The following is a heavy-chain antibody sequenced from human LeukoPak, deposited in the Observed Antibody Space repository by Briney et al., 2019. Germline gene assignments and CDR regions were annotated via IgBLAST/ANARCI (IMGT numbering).Heavy chain of an antibody. CDR2: INPNSGDT. CDR1: GYTFTGYY. Sequence: GASVKVSCKASGYTFTGYYMHWVRQAPGQGLEWMGWINPNSGDTNYAQKLQGRVTMTTDTSTSTAYMELRSLRSDDTAVYYCAFSRYYLQGSYYYMDVWGKGTTVTVSS. V-gene: IGHV1-2*02. CDR3: AFSRYYLQGSYYYMDV. J-gene: IGHJ6*03. D-gene: IGHD2/OR15-2a*01.